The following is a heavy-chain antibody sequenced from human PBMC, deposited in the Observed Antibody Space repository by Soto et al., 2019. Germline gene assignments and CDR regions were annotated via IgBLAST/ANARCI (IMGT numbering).Heavy chain of an antibody. CDR2: IYYSGST. J-gene: IGHJ4*02. Sequence: TLSLTCTVSGGAIISGGYYWSCIRQHPGKGLEWIGYIYYSGSTYYNPSLKSRVTISVDTSKDQFSLKLSSVTAADTAVYYCARAVVTAVFDYWGQGTLVTVSS. D-gene: IGHD2-21*02. CDR1: GGAIISGGYY. V-gene: IGHV4-31*03. CDR3: ARAVVTAVFDY.